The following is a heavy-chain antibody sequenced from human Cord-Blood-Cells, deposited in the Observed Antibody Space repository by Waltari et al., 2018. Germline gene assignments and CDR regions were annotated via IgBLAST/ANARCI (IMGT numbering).Heavy chain of an antibody. Sequence: QLQLQESGPGLVKPSETLSLTCTVSGGSISSSGYYWGWIRQPPGKGLEWIGSIYYSGSTYYNPSLKSRVTISVDTSKNQFSLKLSSVTAADTAVYYCATLSSGWYYFDYWGQGTLVTVSS. CDR3: ATLSSGWYYFDY. J-gene: IGHJ4*02. CDR1: GGSISSSGYY. D-gene: IGHD6-19*01. V-gene: IGHV4-39*01. CDR2: IYYSGST.